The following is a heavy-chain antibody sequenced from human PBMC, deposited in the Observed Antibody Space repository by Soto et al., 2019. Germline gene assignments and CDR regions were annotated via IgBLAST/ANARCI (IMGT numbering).Heavy chain of an antibody. D-gene: IGHD2-15*01. J-gene: IGHJ5*02. CDR2: FSAYNGNT. V-gene: IGHV1-18*04. CDR3: ARVPGYCSGGSCYAVDP. CDR1: GYTFRSYG. Sequence: QVQLVQSGAEVKKPGASVKVSCKASGYTFRSYGITWVRQAPGRGLEWMGWFSAYNGNTTYAQNLQGRVTMTTDTSTTTAYMELRSLRSDDTALYYCARVPGYCSGGSCYAVDPWGQGTLVTVSS.